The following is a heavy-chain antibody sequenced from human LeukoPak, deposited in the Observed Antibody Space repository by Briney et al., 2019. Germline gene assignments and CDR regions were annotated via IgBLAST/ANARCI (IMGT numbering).Heavy chain of an antibody. Sequence: GGSLRLSCAASGVTLSSYAMSWARQAPGKGLEWVSGISSSGSGGNTYYADSVKGRFTISRDNSKDTLFLQMHSLRPGDTAVYYCVREDTPATANYWGQGTLVTISS. CDR3: VREDTPATANY. CDR1: GVTLSSYA. V-gene: IGHV3-23*01. CDR2: ISSSGSGGNT. D-gene: IGHD2-21*02. J-gene: IGHJ4*02.